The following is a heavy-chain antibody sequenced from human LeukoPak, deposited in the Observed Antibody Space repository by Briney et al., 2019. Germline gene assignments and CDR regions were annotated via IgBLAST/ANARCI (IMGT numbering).Heavy chain of an antibody. Sequence: ETLSLTCTVSGGSISSSSYYWGWIRQPPGKGLEWVANIKQDGSEKYYVDSVKGRFTISRDNAKNSLYLQMNSLRAEDTAVYYCARLSRPRGYFDYWGQGTLVTVSS. J-gene: IGHJ4*02. D-gene: IGHD3-10*01. V-gene: IGHV3-7*01. CDR1: GGSISSSSYY. CDR3: ARLSRPRGYFDY. CDR2: IKQDGSEK.